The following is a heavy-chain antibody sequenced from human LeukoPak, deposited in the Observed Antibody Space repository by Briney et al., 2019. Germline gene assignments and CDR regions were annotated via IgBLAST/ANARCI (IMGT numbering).Heavy chain of an antibody. CDR1: GGSISSYY. D-gene: IGHD6-13*01. CDR2: IYYSGST. CDR3: ARGSSWYVDY. J-gene: IGHJ4*02. V-gene: IGHV4-59*08. Sequence: SETLSLTCTVSGGSISSYYWSWIRQPPGKGLEWIGYIYYSGSTNYNPSLKSRVTISVDTSKNQFSLKLSSVTAADTAVYYCARGSSWYVDYWGQGTLVTVSS.